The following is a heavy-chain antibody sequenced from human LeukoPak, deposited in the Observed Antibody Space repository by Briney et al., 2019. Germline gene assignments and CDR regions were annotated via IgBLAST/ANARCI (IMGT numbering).Heavy chain of an antibody. CDR2: ITSNIYT. D-gene: IGHD5-18*01. J-gene: IGHJ4*02. CDR1: GFTFSSYS. Sequence: KPGGSLRLPCAASGFTFSSYSLNWVRQAPGKGLEWVSCITSNIYTYYADSVRGRFTISRDNSQNSVYLVMNSLRAGDTAVYYCARERDTSMVALDSWGQGTLVTVSS. V-gene: IGHV3-21*06. CDR3: ARERDTSMVALDS.